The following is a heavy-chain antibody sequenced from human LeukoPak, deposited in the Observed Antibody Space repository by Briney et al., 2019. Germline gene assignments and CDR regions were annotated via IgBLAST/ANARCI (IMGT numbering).Heavy chain of an antibody. D-gene: IGHD2-21*01. CDR3: ARGIPANILDY. V-gene: IGHV1-3*01. Sequence: ASVKVSCKASGYTFSDYAMHWVRQAPGQRLEWMGWINAGNGNTKYSQKFQGRVTITRDTSASTAYMELSSLRSEDTAVYYCARGIPANILDYWGQGTLVTVSS. J-gene: IGHJ4*02. CDR1: GYTFSDYA. CDR2: INAGNGNT.